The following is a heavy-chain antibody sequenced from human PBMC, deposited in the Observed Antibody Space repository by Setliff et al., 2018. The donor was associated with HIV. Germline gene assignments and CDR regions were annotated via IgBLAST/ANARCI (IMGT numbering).Heavy chain of an antibody. CDR1: GFTFDDYT. V-gene: IGHV3-23*01. CDR3: AKQRYYDGNDGFDV. Sequence: GGSLRLSCAASGFTFDDYTMHWVRQTPGKGLEWVSSISGSGYPYYADSVKGRFTISRDNSKNTLFLQMGSLRAEDTALYYCAKQRYYDGNDGFDVWGQGTMVTVSS. D-gene: IGHD3-3*01. J-gene: IGHJ3*01. CDR2: ISGSGYP.